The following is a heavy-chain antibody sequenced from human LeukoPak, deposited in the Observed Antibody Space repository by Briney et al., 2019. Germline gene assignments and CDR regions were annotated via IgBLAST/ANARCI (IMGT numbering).Heavy chain of an antibody. Sequence: GGSLRLSCAASGFTCSSYSMNWVRQAPGKGLEWVSYISSSGSTIYYADSVKGRFTISRDNAKNSLYLQMNSLRAEDTAVYYCAELGITMIGGVWGKGTTVTISS. D-gene: IGHD3-10*02. V-gene: IGHV3-48*04. J-gene: IGHJ6*04. CDR2: ISSSGSTI. CDR1: GFTCSSYS. CDR3: AELGITMIGGV.